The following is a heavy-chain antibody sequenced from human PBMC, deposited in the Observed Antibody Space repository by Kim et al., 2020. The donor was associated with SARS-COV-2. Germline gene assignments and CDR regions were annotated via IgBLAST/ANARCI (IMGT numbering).Heavy chain of an antibody. J-gene: IGHJ6*01. CDR3: AREAGERFVEPYYYYGM. CDR1: GFTFSSYA. CDR2: ISYDGSNK. D-gene: IGHD3-3*01. Sequence: GGSLRLSCAASGFTFSSYAMHWVRQAPGKGLEWVAVISYDGSNKYYADSVKGRFTISRDNSKNTLYLQMNSLRAEDTAVYYCAREAGERFVEPYYYYGM. V-gene: IGHV3-30*04.